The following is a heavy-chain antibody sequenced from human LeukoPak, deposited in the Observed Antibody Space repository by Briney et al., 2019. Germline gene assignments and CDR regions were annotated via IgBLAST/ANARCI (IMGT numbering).Heavy chain of an antibody. J-gene: IGHJ6*02. CDR2: ISWNSGSI. Sequence: SSGDYYWSWIRQPPGKGLEWVSGISWNSGSIGYADSVKGRFTIPRDNAKNSLYLQMNSLRAEDTALYYCAKDLRTYYYYGMDVWGQGTTVTVSS. CDR1: SSGDYY. CDR3: AKDLRTYYYYGMDV. V-gene: IGHV3-9*01.